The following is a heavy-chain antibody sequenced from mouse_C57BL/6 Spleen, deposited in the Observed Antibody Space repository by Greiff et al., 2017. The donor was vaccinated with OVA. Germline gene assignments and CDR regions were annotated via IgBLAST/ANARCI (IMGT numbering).Heavy chain of an antibody. V-gene: IGHV14-4*01. CDR2: IDPENGDT. J-gene: IGHJ2*01. CDR3: TPGSFYAMDY. CDR1: GFNIKDDY. Sequence: EVKLMESGAELVRPGASVKLSCTASGFNIKDDYMHWVKQRPEQGLEWIGWIDPENGDTEYASKFQGKATITADTSSNTAYLQLSSLTSEDTAVYYCTPGSFYAMDYWGQGTTLTVSA. D-gene: IGHD2-12*01.